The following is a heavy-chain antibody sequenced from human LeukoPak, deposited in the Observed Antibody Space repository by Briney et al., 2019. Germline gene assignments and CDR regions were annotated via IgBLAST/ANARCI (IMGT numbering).Heavy chain of an antibody. CDR2: IYSSGST. CDR3: ARETTGAGTARPFDY. D-gene: IGHD6-13*01. CDR1: GGSMSNFD. V-gene: IGHV4-4*07. J-gene: IGHJ4*02. Sequence: SDTLSLTCTVSGGSMSNFDWIGIRQPAGETVEWIGRIYSSGSTNDNPSLKSRVTMSLDTSKNQFYLKLSSVTAADTAVYFCARETTGAGTARPFDYWGQGTLVTVSS.